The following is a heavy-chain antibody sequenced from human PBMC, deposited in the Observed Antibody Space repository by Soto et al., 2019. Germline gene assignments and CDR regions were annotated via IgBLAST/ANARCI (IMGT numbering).Heavy chain of an antibody. D-gene: IGHD1-26*01. V-gene: IGHV1-8*02. CDR2: MNPNSGNT. J-gene: IGHJ4*02. CDR3: ARDGGSYYGY. Sequence: ASVKVSCKASGYTFTSYGISWVRQAPGQGLEWMGWMNPNSGNTGYAQKFQGRVTMTRNTSISTAYMELSSLRSEDTAVYYCARDGGSYYGYWGQGTLVTVSS. CDR1: GYTFTSYG.